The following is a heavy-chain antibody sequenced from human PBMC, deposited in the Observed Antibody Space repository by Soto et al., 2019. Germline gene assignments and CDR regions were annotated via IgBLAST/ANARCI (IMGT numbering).Heavy chain of an antibody. CDR3: VKAGTIAGTGTTPRALDF. CDR1: GFMFNAYG. Sequence: GGSLRLSCAASGFMFNAYGMHWVRRAPGKGLEWVATISFDGSNEYYTESVKGRFTISRDNSQNTLYLEMLSLRPEDTAVFYCVKAGTIAGTGTTPRALDFWGQGTMVTVSS. V-gene: IGHV3-30*18. CDR2: ISFDGSNE. J-gene: IGHJ3*01. D-gene: IGHD1-1*01.